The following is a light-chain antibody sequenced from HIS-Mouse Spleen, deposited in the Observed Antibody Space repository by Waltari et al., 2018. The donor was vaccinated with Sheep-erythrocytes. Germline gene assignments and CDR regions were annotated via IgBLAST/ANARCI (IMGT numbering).Light chain of an antibody. CDR1: KLGDKY. J-gene: IGLJ3*02. Sequence: SYELTQPPSVSVSPGQTASITCSGDKLGDKYACWSQQKPGQSPVLVIYQDSKRPSGIPERVSGSNSGNTATLTISGTQAMDEADYYCQAWDSSTAWVFGGGTKLTVL. V-gene: IGLV3-1*01. CDR2: QDS. CDR3: QAWDSSTAWV.